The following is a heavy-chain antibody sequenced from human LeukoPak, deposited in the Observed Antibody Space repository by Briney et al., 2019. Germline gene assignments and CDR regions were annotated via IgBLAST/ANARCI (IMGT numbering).Heavy chain of an antibody. CDR2: INPNSGGT. V-gene: IGHV1-2*02. D-gene: IGHD2-15*01. Sequence: GASVKVSCKASGYTFTGYYMHCVRQAPGQGLEWMGWINPNSGGTNYAQKFQGRVTMTRDTSISTAYMELSRLRSDDTAVYYCARDRGVDYCSGGSCSHYYYYMDVWGKGTTVTISS. CDR3: ARDRGVDYCSGGSCSHYYYYMDV. CDR1: GYTFTGYY. J-gene: IGHJ6*03.